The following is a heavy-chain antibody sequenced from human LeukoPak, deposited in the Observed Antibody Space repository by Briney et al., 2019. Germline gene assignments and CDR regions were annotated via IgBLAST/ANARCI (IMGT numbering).Heavy chain of an antibody. D-gene: IGHD3-9*01. CDR3: AREGYYDILTGYYYYMDV. J-gene: IGHJ6*03. V-gene: IGHV4-59*01. CDR1: GGSISSYY. Sequence: SETLSLTCTVSGGSISSYYWSWIRQPPGKGLEWIGYIYYSGSTNYNPSLKSRVTISVDTSKNQFSLKLSSVTAADTAVYYCAREGYYDILTGYYYYMDVWGKGTTVTVSS. CDR2: IYYSGST.